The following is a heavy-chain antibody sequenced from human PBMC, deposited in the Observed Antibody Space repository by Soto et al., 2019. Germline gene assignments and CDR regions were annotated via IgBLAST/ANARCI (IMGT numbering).Heavy chain of an antibody. CDR2: FDPEGGEA. D-gene: IGHD5-18*01. CDR1: GHTLTEFS. V-gene: IGHV1-24*01. J-gene: IGHJ6*02. CDR3: AIGGYSYGLFVCFYCGMDV. Sequence: ASVKVSCKLSGHTLTEFSIHWVRQAPGKGLEWMGGFDPEGGEAIYAQKWHGRVTVTGDTVIGTAYMELSSLKAEDTAVDYCAIGGYSYGLFVCFYCGMDVWGQGATVTVSS.